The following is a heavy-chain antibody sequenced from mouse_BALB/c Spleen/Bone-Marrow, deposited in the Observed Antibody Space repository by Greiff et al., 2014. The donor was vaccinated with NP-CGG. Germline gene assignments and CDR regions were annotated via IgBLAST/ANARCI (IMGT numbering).Heavy chain of an antibody. CDR2: IDPANGNT. CDR1: GFNIKDTY. V-gene: IGHV14-3*02. D-gene: IGHD1-1*01. Sequence: EVKLVESGAELVKPGASVKLSCTASGFNIKDTYMHWVKQRPEQGLEWIGRIDPANGNTKYDPKFQGKATITADTSSNTAYLQLSSLTSEDTAVYYCAPYYYGSSQFAYWGQGTLVTASA. J-gene: IGHJ3*01. CDR3: APYYYGSSQFAY.